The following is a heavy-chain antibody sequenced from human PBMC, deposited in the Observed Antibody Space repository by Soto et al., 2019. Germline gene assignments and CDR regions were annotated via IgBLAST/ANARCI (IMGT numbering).Heavy chain of an antibody. CDR1: GFTFSSYG. CDR2: ISYDGSNK. CDR3: AKDRRSSLYYFDY. D-gene: IGHD6-6*01. Sequence: QVQLVESGGGVVQPGRSLRLSCAASGFTFSSYGMHWVRQAPGKGLEWVAVISYDGSNKYYADSVKGRFTISRDNSKNTLYLQMNSLRAEDTAVSYCAKDRRSSLYYFDYWGQGTLVTVSS. V-gene: IGHV3-30*18. J-gene: IGHJ4*02.